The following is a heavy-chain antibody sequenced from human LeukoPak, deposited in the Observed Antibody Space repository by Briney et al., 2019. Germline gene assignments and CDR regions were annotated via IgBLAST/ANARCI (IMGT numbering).Heavy chain of an antibody. CDR1: GFTFSSYG. J-gene: IGHJ5*02. V-gene: IGHV3-30*18. D-gene: IGHD3-22*01. CDR2: ISYDGSNK. CDR3: AKDPNYYDSSGDP. Sequence: GRSLRLSCAASGFTFSSYGMHWVRQAPGKGLEWVAVISYDGSNKYYADSVKGRFTISRDNSKNTLYLQMNSLRAEDTAVYYCAKDPNYYDSSGDPWGQGTLVTVSS.